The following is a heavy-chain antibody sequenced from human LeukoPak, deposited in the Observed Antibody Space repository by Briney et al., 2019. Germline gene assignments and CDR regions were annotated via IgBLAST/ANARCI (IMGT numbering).Heavy chain of an antibody. CDR2: INPNSGGT. D-gene: IGHD4-17*01. Sequence: ASVKVSCKASGYTFTGYYMHWVRPAPGQGLEWMGWINPNSGGTNYAQKFQGRVTMTRDTSISTAYMELSRLRSDDTAVYYCARDVDYGDYGLNFDYWGQGTLVTVSS. CDR1: GYTFTGYY. V-gene: IGHV1-2*02. J-gene: IGHJ4*02. CDR3: ARDVDYGDYGLNFDY.